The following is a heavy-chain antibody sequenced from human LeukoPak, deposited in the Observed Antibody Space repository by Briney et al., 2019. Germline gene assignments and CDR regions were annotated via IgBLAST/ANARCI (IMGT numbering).Heavy chain of an antibody. Sequence: PSETLSLTCAVSGGSITGFFWTWIRQPAGEGLQYIGRIFSRGGANYNPSLQSRVAMSVDTSQNLFSLKLTSVTAADTAGYFCARVATPDVSSPLDFWGQGILVTVSS. J-gene: IGHJ4*02. V-gene: IGHV4-4*07. CDR1: GGSITGFF. CDR3: ARVATPDVSSPLDF. D-gene: IGHD6-19*01. CDR2: IFSRGGA.